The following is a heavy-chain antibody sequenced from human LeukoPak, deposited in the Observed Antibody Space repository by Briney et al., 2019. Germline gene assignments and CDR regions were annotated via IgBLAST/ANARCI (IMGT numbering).Heavy chain of an antibody. CDR2: MSGGGGST. Sequence: PGGSLRLSCAASGFTFSSYAMSWVRQAPGKGLEWVSGMSGGGGSTYYADSVKGRFTISRDNSKNTLYLQMNGLRAEDTAIYYCAKTSSGWYPFDYWGQGTLVTVSS. J-gene: IGHJ4*02. D-gene: IGHD6-19*01. CDR1: GFTFSSYA. CDR3: AKTSSGWYPFDY. V-gene: IGHV3-23*01.